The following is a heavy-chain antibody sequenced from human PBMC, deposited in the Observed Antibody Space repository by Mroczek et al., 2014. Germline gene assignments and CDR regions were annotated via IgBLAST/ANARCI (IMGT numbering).Heavy chain of an antibody. Sequence: SGGGLVQPGGVPETLLCSLWIHFSSYAMSWVRQAPGKGLEWVSAISGSGGSTYYADSVKGRFTISRDNSKNTLYLQMNSLRAEDTAVYYCAKDQVWAIAAAGTQVDYWGQRTLVTVSS. J-gene: IGHJ4*02. CDR1: IHFSSYA. CDR2: ISGSGGST. CDR3: AKDQVWAIAAAGTQVDY. D-gene: IGHD6-13*01. V-gene: IGHV3-23*01.